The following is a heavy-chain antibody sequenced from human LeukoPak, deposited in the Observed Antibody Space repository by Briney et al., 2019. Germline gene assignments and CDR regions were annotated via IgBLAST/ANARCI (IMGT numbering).Heavy chain of an antibody. CDR1: GGSISSNNW. CDR3: TSNGYYSLDY. J-gene: IGHJ4*02. V-gene: IGHV4-4*02. Sequence: SGTLSLTCVVSGGSISSNNWWSWVHQSPGKGLEWIGEIYHSGSTNYNPSLKSRVTISVDKSKNQFSLRLSSVAAADTAVYYCTSNGYYSLDYWGQGTLVTVSS. CDR2: IYHSGST. D-gene: IGHD4-17*01.